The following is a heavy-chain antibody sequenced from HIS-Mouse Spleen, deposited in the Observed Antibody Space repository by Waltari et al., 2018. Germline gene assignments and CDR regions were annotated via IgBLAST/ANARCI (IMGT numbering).Heavy chain of an antibody. D-gene: IGHD7-27*01. V-gene: IGHV3-21*01. Sequence: EVQLVESGGGLVKPGGSLRLSCAASGFTFSSYSMNWVRQAPGKGLGWVSSISVSGSYIYYADSVKGRFTISRDNAKNSLYLQMNSLRAEDTAVYYCARFWGSYWYFDLWGRGTLVTVSS. CDR3: ARFWGSYWYFDL. CDR1: GFTFSSYS. J-gene: IGHJ2*01. CDR2: ISVSGSYI.